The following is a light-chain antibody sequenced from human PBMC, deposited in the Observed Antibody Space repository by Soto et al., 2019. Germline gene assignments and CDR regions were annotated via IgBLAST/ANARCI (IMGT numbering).Light chain of an antibody. Sequence: DIVMTQSPDSLAVSLGERATINCKSSQSVLYISNNKNYLAWYQQKPGQPPKLLIYWASTRESGVPDRFSGSGSGTDFTLTSSSLQAADVAVYYCQQYYSTPWTFGQGTKVVIK. CDR2: WAS. CDR3: QQYYSTPWT. CDR1: QSVLYISNNKNY. V-gene: IGKV4-1*01. J-gene: IGKJ1*01.